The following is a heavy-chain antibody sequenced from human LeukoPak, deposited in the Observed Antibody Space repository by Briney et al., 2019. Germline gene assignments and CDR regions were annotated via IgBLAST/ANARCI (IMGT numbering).Heavy chain of an antibody. V-gene: IGHV3-23*01. CDR3: AKDTYYYDSSGYPN. CDR1: GFTFSSYA. D-gene: IGHD3-22*01. J-gene: IGHJ4*02. Sequence: QSGGSLRLSCAASGFTFSSYAMSWVRQAPGKGLEWVSAISGSGGSTYYADSVKGRFTISRDNSKNTLYLQMNSLRAEDTAVHYCAKDTYYYDSSGYPNWGQGTLVTVSS. CDR2: ISGSGGST.